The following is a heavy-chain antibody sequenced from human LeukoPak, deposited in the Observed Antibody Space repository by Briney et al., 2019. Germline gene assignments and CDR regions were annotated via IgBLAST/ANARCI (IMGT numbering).Heavy chain of an antibody. V-gene: IGHV4-59*01. Sequence: PSETLSLTCTVSGGSITSYFWTWIRQPPGKGLEWIGYIYHSGTTNYNPSLKSRVTISVDTSKNQLSLKLTSVTAADTAVYYCAQKAPYSPGYSQHWGQGTLVTVSS. CDR2: IYHSGTT. J-gene: IGHJ1*01. CDR3: AQKAPYSPGYSQH. CDR1: GGSITSYF. D-gene: IGHD2-15*01.